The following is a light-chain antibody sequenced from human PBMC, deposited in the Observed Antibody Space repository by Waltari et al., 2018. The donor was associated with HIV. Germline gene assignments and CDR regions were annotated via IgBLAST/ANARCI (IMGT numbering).Light chain of an antibody. CDR3: ATWDDSLNAWV. V-gene: IGLV1-44*01. CDR1: SSNIGSNT. J-gene: IGLJ3*02. CDR2: IGV. Sequence: QSVLNQSHSASGTPGQRVIISCSGSSSNIGSNTVTWYQQFPGTAPKLLIYIGVERPTGVPERLPDSKSATSASLSISGLRSEDEADYYCATWDDSLNAWVFGGGTKLTVL.